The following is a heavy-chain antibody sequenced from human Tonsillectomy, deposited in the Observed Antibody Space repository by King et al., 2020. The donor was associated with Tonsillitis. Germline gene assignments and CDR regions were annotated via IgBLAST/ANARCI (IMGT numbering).Heavy chain of an antibody. J-gene: IGHJ1*01. CDR2: INHSGST. Sequence: VQLQQWGAGLLKPSETLSLPCAVYGGSFSGYYWSWIRQPPGKGLEWIGEINHSGSTNYNPSLKSRVTISADTSKNQFSLKLSSVTAADTAVYYCARGPPFQHWGQGTLVTVSS. V-gene: IGHV4-34*01. CDR1: GGSFSGYY. CDR3: ARGPPFQH.